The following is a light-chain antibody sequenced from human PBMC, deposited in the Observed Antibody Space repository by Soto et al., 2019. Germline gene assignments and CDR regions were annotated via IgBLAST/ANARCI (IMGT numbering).Light chain of an antibody. Sequence: QSVLTQPPSVSGAPGQRVTISCTGSSSNIGAGYDVHWYQLLPGTAPKLLIYGHTNRPSGVPDRFSGSRSGTSASLAITGLQAGDEADYYCQSHDSSLSTYVFGTGTKATVL. J-gene: IGLJ1*01. V-gene: IGLV1-40*01. CDR1: SSNIGAGYD. CDR3: QSHDSSLSTYV. CDR2: GHT.